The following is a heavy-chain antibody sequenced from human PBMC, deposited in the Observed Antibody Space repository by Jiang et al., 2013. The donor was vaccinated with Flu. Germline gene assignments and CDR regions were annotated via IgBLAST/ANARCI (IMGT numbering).Heavy chain of an antibody. Sequence: KPTQTLTLTCTFSGFSLSTSGVGVGWIRQPPGKALEWLALIYWDDDKRYSPSLKSRLTITKDTSKNQVVLTMTNMDPVDTATYYCARTTIAAAGIIFDYWGQGTLVTVSS. CDR2: IYWDDDK. D-gene: IGHD6-13*01. CDR1: GFSLSTSGVG. J-gene: IGHJ4*02. V-gene: IGHV2-5*06. CDR3: ARTTIAAAGIIFDY.